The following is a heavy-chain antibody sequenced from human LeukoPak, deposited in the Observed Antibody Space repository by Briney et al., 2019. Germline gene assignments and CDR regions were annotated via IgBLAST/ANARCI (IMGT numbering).Heavy chain of an antibody. CDR3: ARGVGSSSWDSYYYYYMDV. J-gene: IGHJ6*03. CDR1: GGSISSYY. CDR2: IYTSERT. V-gene: IGHV4-4*07. Sequence: SETLSLTCTVSGGSISSYYWSWLRQPAGKGLEWIGRIYTSERTNYNPSLKSRVTMSVDTSKNQFSLKLSSVTAADTAMYYCARGVGSSSWDSYYYYYMDVWGKGTTVTVSS. D-gene: IGHD6-13*01.